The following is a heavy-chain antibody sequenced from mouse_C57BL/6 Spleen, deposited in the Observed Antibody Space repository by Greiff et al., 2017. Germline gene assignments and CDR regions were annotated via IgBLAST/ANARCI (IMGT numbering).Heavy chain of an antibody. J-gene: IGHJ4*01. V-gene: IGHV14-4*01. CDR3: TRVTEYYYAMDY. D-gene: IGHD2-2*01. Sequence: EVKLMESGAELVRPGASVKLSCTASGFNIKDDYMHWVKQRPEQGLEWIGWIDPENGDTEYASKFQGKATITADTSSNTAYLQLSSLTSEDTAVYYCTRVTEYYYAMDYWGQGTSVTVSS. CDR1: GFNIKDDY. CDR2: IDPENGDT.